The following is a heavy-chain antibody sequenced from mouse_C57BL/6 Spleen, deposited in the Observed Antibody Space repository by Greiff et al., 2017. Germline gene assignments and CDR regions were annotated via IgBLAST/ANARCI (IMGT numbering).Heavy chain of an antibody. CDR2: IHPNSGST. V-gene: IGHV1-64*01. CDR1: GYTFTSYW. D-gene: IGHD2-4*01. J-gene: IGHJ4*01. Sequence: QVQLKQPGAELVKPGASVKLSCKASGYTFTSYWMHWVKQRPGQGLEWIGMIHPNSGSTNYNEKFKSKATLTVYKSSSTAYMQLSSLTSEDSAVYYCARERGNYEYERAMDYWGQGTSVTVSS. CDR3: ARERGNYEYERAMDY.